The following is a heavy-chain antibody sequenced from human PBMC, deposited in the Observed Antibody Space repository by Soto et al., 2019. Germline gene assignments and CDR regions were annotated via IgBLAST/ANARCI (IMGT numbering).Heavy chain of an antibody. D-gene: IGHD3-22*01. CDR3: AKLRGAYDSLGLWDY. CDR1: GFTFDDYA. Sequence: EVQLVESGGGLVQPGRSLRLSCAASGFTFDDYAMHWVRQAPGKGLEWVSGISGSGGSTYYADSVKGRFTISRDNSKNTLYLQMNSLRAEDTAVYYCAKLRGAYDSLGLWDYWGQGTLVTVSS. CDR2: ISGSGGST. J-gene: IGHJ4*02. V-gene: IGHV3-23*04.